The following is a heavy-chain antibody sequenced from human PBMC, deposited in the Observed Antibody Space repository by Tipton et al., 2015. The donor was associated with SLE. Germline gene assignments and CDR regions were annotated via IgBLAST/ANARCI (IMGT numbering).Heavy chain of an antibody. CDR2: IYTSGST. J-gene: IGHJ3*02. CDR1: GGSISSGSYY. Sequence: TLSLTCTVSGGSISSGSYYWSWIRQPAGKGLECIGRIYTSGSTNYNPSLKSRVSISIDTSKNQFSLKLSSVTAADTAVYYCARYYSPSAFDIWGQGTMVTVSS. V-gene: IGHV4-61*02. CDR3: ARYYSPSAFDI. D-gene: IGHD2/OR15-2a*01.